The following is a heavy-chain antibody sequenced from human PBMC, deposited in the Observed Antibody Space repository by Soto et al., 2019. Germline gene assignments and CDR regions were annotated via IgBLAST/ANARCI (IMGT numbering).Heavy chain of an antibody. V-gene: IGHV4-34*01. D-gene: IGHD3-9*01. CDR1: GGSFSWYY. CDR3: ARRRLRYFDDITRFDP. CDR2: INHSGST. Sequence: QVQLQQWGAGLLKSSETQSLTCAVDGGSFSWYYWSWIRQPPGKGLEWIGEINHSGSTNYNPSLKSRVTISVDTSKNQFSLKLSSVTAADTAVYYCARRRLRYFDDITRFDPWGQGTLVTVSS. J-gene: IGHJ5*02.